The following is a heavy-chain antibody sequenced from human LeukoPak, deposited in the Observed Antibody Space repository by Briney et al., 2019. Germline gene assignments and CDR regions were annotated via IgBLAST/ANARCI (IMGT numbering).Heavy chain of an antibody. CDR3: TTRGGSFSIFDY. V-gene: IGHV3-15*01. J-gene: IGHJ4*01. CDR2: IKSKTDGGTT. Sequence: GGSLRLSCAASGFTFSGFAMSWVRQAPGKGLEWVGRIKSKTDGGTTDYAAPVKGRFTISSDDSKNTLYLQMNSLKTEDTAVYYCTTRGGSFSIFDYWGQGTLVTVSS. CDR1: GFTFSGFA. D-gene: IGHD1-26*01.